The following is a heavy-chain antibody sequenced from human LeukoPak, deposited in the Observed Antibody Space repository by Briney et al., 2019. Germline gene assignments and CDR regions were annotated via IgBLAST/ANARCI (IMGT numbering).Heavy chain of an antibody. Sequence: ASVKVSCKASGYTFPAYYMHWVRQAPGQGLEWMGWINPNSGGTNYAQKFQGRVTMTRDPSISTAYMELSWLRSDDTAMYYCASSRAQTLAFCGGDCYSGFDFWGQGTLVTASS. CDR1: GYTFPAYY. CDR2: INPNSGGT. D-gene: IGHD2-21*02. CDR3: ASSRAQTLAFCGGDCYSGFDF. V-gene: IGHV1-2*02. J-gene: IGHJ4*02.